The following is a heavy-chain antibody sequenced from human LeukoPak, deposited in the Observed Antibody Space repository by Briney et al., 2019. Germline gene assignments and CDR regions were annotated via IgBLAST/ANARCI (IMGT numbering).Heavy chain of an antibody. CDR3: ARARFETTVTTLVRKKDYYYYNTDV. Sequence: GGSLRLSYAASGFTFDNYGMSWVRQAPGKGLEWVSSISTSSSYINYADSVKGRFTISRDNAKNSLYLQMNSLRAEDTAVYYCARARFETTVTTLVRKKDYYYYNTDVWGKGTTVTVSS. J-gene: IGHJ6*03. CDR1: GFTFDNYG. V-gene: IGHV3-21*01. CDR2: ISTSSSYI. D-gene: IGHD4-17*01.